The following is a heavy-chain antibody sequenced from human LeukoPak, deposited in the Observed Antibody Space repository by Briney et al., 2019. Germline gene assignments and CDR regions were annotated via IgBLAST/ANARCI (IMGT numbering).Heavy chain of an antibody. CDR2: ISYDGSNK. J-gene: IGHJ4*02. CDR3: ARAHYDILTGYTFDY. D-gene: IGHD3-9*01. Sequence: PGRSLRLSCAASGFTFRSYAMHWVRQAPGKGLEWVAVISYDGSNKYYADSVKGRFTISRDNSKNTLYLQMNSLTVEDTTVYYCARAHYDILTGYTFDYWGQGTLVTVSS. V-gene: IGHV3-30-3*01. CDR1: GFTFRSYA.